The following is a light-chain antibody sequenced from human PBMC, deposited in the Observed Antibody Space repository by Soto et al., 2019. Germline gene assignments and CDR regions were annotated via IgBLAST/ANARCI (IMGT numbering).Light chain of an antibody. V-gene: IGLV2-14*01. J-gene: IGLJ2*01. CDR2: DVS. Sequence: QSVLTQPAAVSGSPGHSVTISCTGTDSDVGGYNYVSWYQQHPGNAPKVMIYDVSNRPAGVSNRFSSSKSGNTDSMIISGLQADDEADYYCSSYTINGVGVFGGGTKVTV. CDR3: SSYTINGVGV. CDR1: DSDVGGYNY.